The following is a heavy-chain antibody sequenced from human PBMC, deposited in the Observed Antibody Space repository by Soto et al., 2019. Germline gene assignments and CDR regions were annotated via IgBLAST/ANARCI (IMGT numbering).Heavy chain of an antibody. CDR3: SRASYCSGIYCYFADY. CDR2: SRNKANSYTT. CDR1: GFTFSDHY. J-gene: IGHJ4*02. V-gene: IGHV3-72*01. Sequence: EVQLVESGGGLVQPGGSLRLSCAASGFTFSDHYMDWVRQAPGKGLEWVGRSRNKANSYTTEYAASVKGRFTISRDDSKXXLYLQMNSLETEDTAVYYCSRASYCSGIYCYFADYWGQGTLVSVSS. D-gene: IGHD2-15*01.